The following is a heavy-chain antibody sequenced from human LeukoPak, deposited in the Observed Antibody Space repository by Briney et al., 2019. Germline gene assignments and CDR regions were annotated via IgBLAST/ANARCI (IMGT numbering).Heavy chain of an antibody. CDR2: IQSSGNT. J-gene: IGHJ4*02. D-gene: IGHD3-10*01. Sequence: PSETLSLTCSVSGDSISSYYWSWIRQPAGKGLEWIGRIQSSGNTNYNPSLKSRVTMPVDTSKNQFSLKLSSVTAADTAVYYCAREWSGQWRVLHWGQGTLVTVSS. CDR3: AREWSGQWRVLH. V-gene: IGHV4-4*07. CDR1: GDSISSYY.